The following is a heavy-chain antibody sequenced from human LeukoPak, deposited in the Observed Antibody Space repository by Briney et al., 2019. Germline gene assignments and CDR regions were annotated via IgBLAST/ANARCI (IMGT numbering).Heavy chain of an antibody. CDR3: ARPMDYYDSSGDAFDI. Sequence: PSETLSLTCTVSGGSISSSSYYWGWIRQPPGKGLEWIGSIYYSGSTYYSPSLKSRVTISVDTSKNQFSLKLSSVTAADTAVYYCARPMDYYDSSGDAFDIWGQGTMVTVSS. D-gene: IGHD3-22*01. CDR1: GGSISSSSYY. J-gene: IGHJ3*02. V-gene: IGHV4-39*01. CDR2: IYYSGST.